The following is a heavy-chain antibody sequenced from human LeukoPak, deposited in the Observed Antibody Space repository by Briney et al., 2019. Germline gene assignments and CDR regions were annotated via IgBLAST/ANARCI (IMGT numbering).Heavy chain of an antibody. CDR1: GGSINSYY. Sequence: PSETLSLTCTVSGGSINSYYWSWIRQPPGKGLEWIGYIYYIGSTNYNPSLKSRVTISVDTSKNQFSLKLSSVTAADTAVYYCARDHLGSLDAFDIWGQGTMVTVSS. CDR2: IYYIGST. CDR3: ARDHLGSLDAFDI. J-gene: IGHJ3*02. D-gene: IGHD3-3*02. V-gene: IGHV4-59*01.